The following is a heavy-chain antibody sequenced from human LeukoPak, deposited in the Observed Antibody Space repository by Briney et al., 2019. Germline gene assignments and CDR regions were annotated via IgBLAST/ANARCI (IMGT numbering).Heavy chain of an antibody. CDR3: ARVFRGFVGNYRGPFDY. CDR1: GGSISSSSYY. CDR2: INHSGST. Sequence: SETLSLTCTVSGGSISSSSYYWGWIRQPPGKGLEWIGEINHSGSTNYNPSLKSRVTISVDTSKNQFSLKLSSVTAADTAVYYCARVFRGFVGNYRGPFDYWGQGTLVTVSS. J-gene: IGHJ4*02. V-gene: IGHV4-39*07. D-gene: IGHD1-7*01.